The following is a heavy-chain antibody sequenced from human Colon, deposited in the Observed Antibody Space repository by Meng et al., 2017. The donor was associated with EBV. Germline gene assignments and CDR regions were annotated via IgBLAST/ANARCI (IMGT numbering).Heavy chain of an antibody. J-gene: IGHJ5*01. CDR2: IYYTPST. V-gene: IGHV4-59*11. Sequence: QVQLAAAGTEPGSTLKALAHTGTGPCGYTGSHCVSRIREPPVKWLECIVPIYYTPSTDYNLSVKSRITISESTSKHHFSLKRLSVAAAATAVYACASHFSNSFDSWGQGTLVTVSS. CDR1: CGYTGSHC. D-gene: IGHD3-3*02. CDR3: ASHFSNSFDS.